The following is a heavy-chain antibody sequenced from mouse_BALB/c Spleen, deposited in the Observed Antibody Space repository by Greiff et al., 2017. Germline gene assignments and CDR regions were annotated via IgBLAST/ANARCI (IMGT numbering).Heavy chain of an antibody. Sequence: QVQLQQPGAELVMPGASVKMSCKASGYTFTDYWMHWVKQRPGQGLEWIGAIDTSDSYTSYNQKFKGKATLTVDESSSTAYMQLSSLTSEDSAVYYCARGNYTLFDYWGQGTTLTVSS. J-gene: IGHJ2*01. CDR1: GYTFTDYW. V-gene: IGHV1-69*01. CDR2: IDTSDSYT. CDR3: ARGNYTLFDY. D-gene: IGHD2-1*01.